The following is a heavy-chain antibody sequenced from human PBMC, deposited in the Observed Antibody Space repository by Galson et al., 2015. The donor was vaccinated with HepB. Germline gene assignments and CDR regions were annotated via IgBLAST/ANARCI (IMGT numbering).Heavy chain of an antibody. CDR1: GYTFTNYW. V-gene: IGHV5-51*01. CDR3: ARLGVRHTTIFGVVPRPPLDA. D-gene: IGHD3-3*01. CDR2: IYPGDSDT. J-gene: IGHJ5*02. Sequence: QSGAEVKKPGESLKISCKGSGYTFTNYWIGWVRQMPGKGLEWMGIIYPGDSDTRYSPSFQGQVTISADKSISTAYLQWSSPKASDTAMYYCARLGVRHTTIFGVVPRPPLDAWGQRTLVTVCS.